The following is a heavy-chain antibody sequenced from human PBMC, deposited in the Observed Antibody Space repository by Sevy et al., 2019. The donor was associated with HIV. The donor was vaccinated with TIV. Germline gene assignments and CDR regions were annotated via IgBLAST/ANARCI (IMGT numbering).Heavy chain of an antibody. D-gene: IGHD1-1*01. V-gene: IGHV4-30-4*01. Sequence: SETLSLTCTVSGGSISSGDYYWSWIRQPPGKGLEWIGYIYYSGSTYYNPSLKSRVTISVDTSKNQFSLKLSSVTAADTAVYYWARSTGTGVHDAFDIWGQGTMVTVSS. CDR1: GGSISSGDYY. CDR3: ARSTGTGVHDAFDI. J-gene: IGHJ3*02. CDR2: IYYSGST.